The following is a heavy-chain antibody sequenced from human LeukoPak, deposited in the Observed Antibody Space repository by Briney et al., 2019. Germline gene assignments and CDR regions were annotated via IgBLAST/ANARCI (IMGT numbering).Heavy chain of an antibody. Sequence: ASVKVSCKASGYTFTSYGISWVRQAPGQGLEWMGWISAYNGNTNYAQKLQGRVTMTTDTSTSTAYMELRSLRSDDTAVYYCARASLRNWNDIAYYYYYMDVWGKGTTVTVSS. CDR1: GYTFTSYG. CDR3: ARASLRNWNDIAYYYYYMDV. D-gene: IGHD1-1*01. J-gene: IGHJ6*03. CDR2: ISAYNGNT. V-gene: IGHV1-18*01.